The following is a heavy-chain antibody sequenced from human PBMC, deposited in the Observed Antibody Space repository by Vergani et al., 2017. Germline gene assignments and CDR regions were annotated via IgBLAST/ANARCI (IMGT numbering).Heavy chain of an antibody. CDR2: ISGSGGST. CDR1: GFTFSSYA. D-gene: IGHD3-3*01. J-gene: IGHJ6*03. Sequence: EVQLLESGGGLVQPGGSLRLSCAASGFTFSSYAMSWVRQAPGKGLEWVSAISGSGGSTYYADSVKGRFTISRDNSKNTLYLQMNSLRAEDTAVYYCAKEGRAXPYYDFWSGYYFSYYMDVWGKGTTVTVSS. V-gene: IGHV3-23*01. CDR3: AKEGRAXPYYDFWSGYYFSYYMDV.